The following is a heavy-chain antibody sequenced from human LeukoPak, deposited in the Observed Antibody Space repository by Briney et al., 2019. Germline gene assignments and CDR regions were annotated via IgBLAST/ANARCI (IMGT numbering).Heavy chain of an antibody. CDR1: GFTFSSYA. J-gene: IGHJ4*02. CDR3: ARDRSPGIFGVPYDY. D-gene: IGHD3-3*01. CDR2: ISGSGGST. Sequence: PGGSLRLSCAASGFTFSSYAMSWVRQAPGKGLEWVSAISGSGGSTYYADSVKGRFTISRDNSKNTLYLQMNSLRAEDTAVYYCARDRSPGIFGVPYDYWGQGTLVTVSS. V-gene: IGHV3-23*01.